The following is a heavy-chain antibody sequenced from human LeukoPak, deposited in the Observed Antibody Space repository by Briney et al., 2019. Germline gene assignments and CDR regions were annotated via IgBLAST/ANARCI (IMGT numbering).Heavy chain of an antibody. CDR2: FDPEDGET. CDR3: ATTLWEPHDAFDI. D-gene: IGHD1-26*01. CDR1: GYTLTELS. J-gene: IGHJ3*02. Sequence: GASVKVSCKVSGYTLTELSMHWVRQAPGKGLEWMGGFDPEDGETIYAQKFQGRATMTEDTSTDTAYMELSSLRSEDTAVYYCATTLWEPHDAFDIWGQGTMVTVSS. V-gene: IGHV1-24*01.